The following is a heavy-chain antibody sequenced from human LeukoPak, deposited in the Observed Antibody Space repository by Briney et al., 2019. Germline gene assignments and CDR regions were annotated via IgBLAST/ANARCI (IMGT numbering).Heavy chain of an antibody. J-gene: IGHJ4*02. CDR3: ATLTTVVTAYYFDH. CDR1: GGSISSYY. D-gene: IGHD4-23*01. CDR2: IYHSGST. V-gene: IGHV4-4*09. Sequence: SETLSLTCTVSGGSISSYYWSWIRKPPGKGLEWIGYIYHSGSTDYNPSLKSRVTISVDTSKSQFSLKLTSVTAADTAVYYCATLTTVVTAYYFDHWGQGTLVTVSS.